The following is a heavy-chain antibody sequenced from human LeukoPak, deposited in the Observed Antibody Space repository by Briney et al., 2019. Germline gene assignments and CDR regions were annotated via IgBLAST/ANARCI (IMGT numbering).Heavy chain of an antibody. CDR3: AKDYRTITMVRGVIGPPDY. D-gene: IGHD3-10*01. V-gene: IGHV3-23*01. CDR1: GFTFSSYA. CDR2: ISGSGGST. Sequence: GGSLRLSCAASGFTFSSYAMSWVRQAPGKGLEWVSAISGSGGSTYYADSVKGRFTISRDNSKNTLYLQMNSLRAEDTAVYYCAKDYRTITMVRGVIGPPDYWGQGTLVTVSS. J-gene: IGHJ4*02.